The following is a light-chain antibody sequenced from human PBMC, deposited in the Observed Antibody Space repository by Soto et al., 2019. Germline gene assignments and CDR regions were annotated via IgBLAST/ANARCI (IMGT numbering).Light chain of an antibody. V-gene: IGLV2-14*01. Sequence: QSALTRPASVSGSPGQSITISCTGTSSDVGGYNYVSWYQQHPGKAPKLMIYDVSNRPSGVSNRFSGSKSGNTASLTISGLQAEDEADYYCSPYTSSSPPYVFGTGPKVTVL. CDR1: SSDVGGYNY. CDR2: DVS. J-gene: IGLJ1*01. CDR3: SPYTSSSPPYV.